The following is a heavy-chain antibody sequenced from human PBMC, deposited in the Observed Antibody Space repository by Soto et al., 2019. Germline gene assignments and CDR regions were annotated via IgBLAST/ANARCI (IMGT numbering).Heavy chain of an antibody. Sequence: QVQLVQSGAEVKKPGASVKVSCKASGYTFTSYGISWVRQAPGQGLEWMGWISAYNGNTNYAQKLQGRVTMTTDTSTSTASMALRSLRSDDAAVYYCARDRTAMVEWFDPWGQGTLVTVSS. CDR3: ARDRTAMVEWFDP. CDR2: ISAYNGNT. D-gene: IGHD5-18*01. V-gene: IGHV1-18*01. J-gene: IGHJ5*02. CDR1: GYTFTSYG.